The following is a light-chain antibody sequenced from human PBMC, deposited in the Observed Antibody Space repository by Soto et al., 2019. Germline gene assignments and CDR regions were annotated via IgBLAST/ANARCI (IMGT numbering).Light chain of an antibody. Sequence: IVLTQSPGTLSLSPGDRATLSCSASQTVSSNFLAWYQQRPAQAPRLLIHGASTRATGITDRFSGSVSGTDFTLIISGLEPEDFAGYYCQQYGTSPATFGQGTKVDNK. J-gene: IGKJ1*01. CDR3: QQYGTSPAT. CDR2: GAS. V-gene: IGKV3-20*01. CDR1: QTVSSNF.